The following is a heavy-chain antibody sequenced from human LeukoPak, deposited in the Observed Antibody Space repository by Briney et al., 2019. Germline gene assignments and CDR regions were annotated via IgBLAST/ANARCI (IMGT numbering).Heavy chain of an antibody. Sequence: GGSLRLSCSASGFTLSSYVMHWVRQAPGKGLEYVSGISSNGDRPYYADSVKGRFIIYRDNSKNTLYLQMSSLRAEDTAVYDCVKVECSGGTCYRAYFHHWGQGTLVTVSS. V-gene: IGHV3-64D*09. J-gene: IGHJ1*01. CDR2: ISSNGDRP. CDR1: GFTLSSYV. D-gene: IGHD2-15*01. CDR3: VKVECSGGTCYRAYFHH.